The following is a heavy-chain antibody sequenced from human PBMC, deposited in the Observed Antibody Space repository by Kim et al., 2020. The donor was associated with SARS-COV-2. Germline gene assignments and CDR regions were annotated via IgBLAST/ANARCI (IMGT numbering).Heavy chain of an antibody. CDR3: AAVGRNYGAY. V-gene: IGHV4-4*07. Sequence: TNYIPSLKSRVTMSVDTSKNQFSLKLSSVTAADTAVYYCAAVGRNYGAYWGQGTLVTVSS. J-gene: IGHJ4*02. D-gene: IGHD1-7*01. CDR2: T.